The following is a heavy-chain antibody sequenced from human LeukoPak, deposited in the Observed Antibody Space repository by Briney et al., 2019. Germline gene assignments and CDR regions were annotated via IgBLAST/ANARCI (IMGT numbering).Heavy chain of an antibody. D-gene: IGHD2-2*01. J-gene: IGHJ5*02. CDR2: IIPILGIA. CDR1: GGTFSSYT. Sequence: SVKVSCKASGGTFSSYTISWVRQAPGQGLEWMGRIIPILGIANYAQKFQGRVTITADKSTSTAYMELSSLRSEDTAVYYRARELGCSSTSCKPWGQGTLVTVSS. V-gene: IGHV1-69*04. CDR3: ARELGCSSTSCKP.